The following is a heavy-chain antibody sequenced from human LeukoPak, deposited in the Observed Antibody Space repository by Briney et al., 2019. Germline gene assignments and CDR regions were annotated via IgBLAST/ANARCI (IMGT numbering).Heavy chain of an antibody. J-gene: IGHJ4*02. CDR3: ARGGWLKSFNYNFDY. CDR2: IYYSGST. D-gene: IGHD5-24*01. V-gene: IGHV4-59*01. CDR1: GGSISSYY. Sequence: SETLSLTCIIFGGSISSYYWSWIRQPPGKGLEWIGYIYYSGSTEYNPSLESRVTISVDTSLNQFSLKLSSVTAADTVVYYCARGGWLKSFNYNFDYWGQGTLVTVSS.